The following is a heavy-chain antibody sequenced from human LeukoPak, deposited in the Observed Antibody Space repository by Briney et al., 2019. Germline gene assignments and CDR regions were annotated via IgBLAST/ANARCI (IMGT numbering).Heavy chain of an antibody. V-gene: IGHV1-8*03. D-gene: IGHD3-22*01. CDR2: MNPNSGNT. CDR1: GYTFTSYD. CDR3: AAVSRRYYYDSSGYYSFDY. Sequence: ASVKVSCKASGYTFTSYDINWVRQATGQGLEWMGWMNPNSGNTGYAQKFQGRVTITRNTSISTAYMELSRLRSEDTAVYYCAAVSRRYYYDSSGYYSFDYWGQGTLVTVSS. J-gene: IGHJ4*02.